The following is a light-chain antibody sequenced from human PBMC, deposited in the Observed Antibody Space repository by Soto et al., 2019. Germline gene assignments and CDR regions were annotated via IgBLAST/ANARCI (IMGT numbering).Light chain of an antibody. J-gene: IGKJ1*01. Sequence: EIVLTQSPGTLSLSPGERATLSCRASQSVTSNYLAWYQQKPGQAPRLLIFGASTRATGLPARFSGSGSGTEFTLTISSLQSEDFAVYYCQQYNNWPTWTLGQGTKVDIK. CDR3: QQYNNWPTWT. CDR2: GAS. V-gene: IGKV3-15*01. CDR1: QSVTSN.